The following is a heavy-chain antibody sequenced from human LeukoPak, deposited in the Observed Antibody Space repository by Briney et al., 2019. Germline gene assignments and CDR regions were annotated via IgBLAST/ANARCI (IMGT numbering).Heavy chain of an antibody. CDR1: GFTFDNYG. J-gene: IGHJ4*02. V-gene: IGHV3-20*04. CDR2: INWNGGST. D-gene: IGHD3-3*01. Sequence: GGSLRLSCAASGFTFDNYGMSWVRQAPGKGLEWVSGINWNGGSTGYADSVKGRFTISRDNAKNSLYLQMNSLRAEDTALYYCARAEYYDFWSGLFDYWGQGTLVTVSS. CDR3: ARAEYYDFWSGLFDY.